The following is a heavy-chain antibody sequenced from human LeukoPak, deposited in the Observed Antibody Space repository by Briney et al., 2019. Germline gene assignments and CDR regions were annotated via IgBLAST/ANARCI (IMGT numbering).Heavy chain of an antibody. CDR3: ATPRIAARPPAGAFDY. CDR2: ISGSGGST. V-gene: IGHV3-23*01. D-gene: IGHD6-6*01. J-gene: IGHJ4*02. Sequence: PGGSLRLSCAASGFTFSSYAMSWVRQAPGKGLEWVSVISGSGGSTYYADSVKGRFTISRDNSKNTLYLQMNSLRAEDTAVYYCATPRIAARPPAGAFDYWGQGTLVTVSS. CDR1: GFTFSSYA.